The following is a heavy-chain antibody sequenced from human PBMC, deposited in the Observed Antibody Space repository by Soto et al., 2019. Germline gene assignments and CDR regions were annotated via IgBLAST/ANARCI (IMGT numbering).Heavy chain of an antibody. CDR2: IVVGTGNT. J-gene: IGHJ3*02. CDR3: ARTQFRSGYHYGHAFDI. V-gene: IGHV1-58*01. Sequence: SVKVSCKASGFPLSNSAVQWVRQARGQRLEWIGRIVVGTGNTDYAQKFQERVTITRDMSTRTAYMELSSLRSEDTAVYYCARTQFRSGYHYGHAFDIWGQGTMVTVSS. CDR1: GFPLSNSA. D-gene: IGHD3-22*01.